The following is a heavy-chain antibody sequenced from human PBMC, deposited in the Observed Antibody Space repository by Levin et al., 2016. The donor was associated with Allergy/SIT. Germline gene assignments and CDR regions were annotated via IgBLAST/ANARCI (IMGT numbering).Heavy chain of an antibody. CDR3: ATGSGDYFDY. J-gene: IGHJ4*02. Sequence: WIRQPPGKGLEWVAIIKQDGSEKYYVDSVKGRFTISRDNAKNSLYLQMNSLRAEDTAVYYCATGSGDYFDYWGQGALVTVSS. D-gene: IGHD7-27*01. CDR2: IKQDGSEK. V-gene: IGHV3-7*03.